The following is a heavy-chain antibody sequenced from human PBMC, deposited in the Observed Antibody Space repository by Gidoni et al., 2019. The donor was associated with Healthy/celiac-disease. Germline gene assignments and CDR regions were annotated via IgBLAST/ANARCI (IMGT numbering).Heavy chain of an antibody. Sequence: QVTLRESGPALVKPTQTLALTCTFSGFSLSPSGMCVSWIRQPPGKALEWLALIDWDDDKYYSTSLKTRLTISKDTSKIQVVLTMTNMDPVDTATYYCARGTGTTGYYGMDVWGQGTTVTVSS. D-gene: IGHD1-1*01. CDR3: ARGTGTTGYYGMDV. V-gene: IGHV2-70*01. CDR1: GFSLSPSGMC. J-gene: IGHJ6*02. CDR2: IDWDDDK.